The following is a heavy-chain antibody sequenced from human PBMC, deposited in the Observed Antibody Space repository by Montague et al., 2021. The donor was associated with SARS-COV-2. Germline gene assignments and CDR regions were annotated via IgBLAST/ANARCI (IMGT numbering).Heavy chain of an antibody. CDR1: SGSISSGGSISSGGYY. Sequence: TLSLTCTVSSGSISSGGSISSGGYYWSWIRQHPGKGLEWIGYIYYSGSTSYNPSLKGRVTISVYTSKNQFSMKPSSVTAADTAVYYCARELGHRYVAGWFDPWGQGTLVTVSS. J-gene: IGHJ5*02. CDR3: ARELGHRYVAGWFDP. D-gene: IGHD5-18*01. V-gene: IGHV4-31*03. CDR2: IYYSGST.